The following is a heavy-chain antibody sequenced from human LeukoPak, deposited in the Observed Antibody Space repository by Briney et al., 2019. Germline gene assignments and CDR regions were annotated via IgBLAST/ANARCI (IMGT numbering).Heavy chain of an antibody. Sequence: LSCXXSAFTFSSYXXHWVRQAPGKGLEWVAVISYDGSNKYYADSVRGRFTISRDNSKKTLYLQMNSLRAEDTAVYYCARDGGWTFXYWGXG. J-gene: IGHJ4*01. V-gene: IGHV3-30-3*01. CDR2: ISYDGSNK. CDR3: ARDGGWTFXY. CDR1: AFTFSSYX. D-gene: IGHD6-19*01.